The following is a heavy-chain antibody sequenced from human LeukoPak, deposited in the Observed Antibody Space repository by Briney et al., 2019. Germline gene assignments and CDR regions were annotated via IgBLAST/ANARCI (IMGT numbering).Heavy chain of an antibody. CDR1: GGSISSGDYY. CDR3: ARAFVVVPAAIINWFDP. Sequence: SETLSLTCTVSGGSISSGDYYWSWIRQPPGKGLEWIGYIYYSGSTYYNPSLKSRVTISVDTSKNQFSLKLSFVTAADTAVYYCARAFVVVPAAIINWFDPWGQGTLVTVSS. D-gene: IGHD2-2*01. V-gene: IGHV4-30-4*08. J-gene: IGHJ5*02. CDR2: IYYSGST.